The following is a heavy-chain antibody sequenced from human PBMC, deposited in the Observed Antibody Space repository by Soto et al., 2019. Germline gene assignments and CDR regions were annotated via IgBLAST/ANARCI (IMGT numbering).Heavy chain of an antibody. Sequence: ASVKVSCKASGYTFTGYYMHWVRQAPGQGLEWMGWINPNSGGTSYAQKLQGRVTMTTDTSTSTAYMELSSLRSEDTAVYYCARGRYSSSRDWVQGPMVRVSP. CDR2: INPNSGGT. D-gene: IGHD6-13*01. CDR3: ARGRYSSSRD. V-gene: IGHV1-2*02. CDR1: GYTFTGYY. J-gene: IGHJ4*02.